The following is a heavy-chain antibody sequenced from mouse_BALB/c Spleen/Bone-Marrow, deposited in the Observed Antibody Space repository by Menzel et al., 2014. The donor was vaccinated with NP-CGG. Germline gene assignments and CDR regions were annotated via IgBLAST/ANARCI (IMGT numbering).Heavy chain of an antibody. D-gene: IGHD4-1*01. V-gene: IGHV1-4*01. J-gene: IGHJ3*01. CDR3: AREARTGAWFAY. CDR1: GYTFTNYT. CDR2: IAPSSDYT. Sequence: VKLMESGAELARPGASVKMSCKASGYTFTNYTMQWIRQRPGQGLEWIGYIAPSSDYTNYNQNFKDKATLTADKSSSTAYMQLNSLTSEDFAVYYCAREARTGAWFAYWGQGTLVTVSA.